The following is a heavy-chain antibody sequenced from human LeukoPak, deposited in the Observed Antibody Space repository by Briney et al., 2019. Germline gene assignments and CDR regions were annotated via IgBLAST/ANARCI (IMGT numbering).Heavy chain of an antibody. CDR2: IYYSGST. J-gene: IGHJ3*02. V-gene: IGHV4-59*08. Sequence: SETLSLTCTVSGGSISSYYWSWIRQPPGKGLEWIGYIYYSGSTNYNPSLKSRVTISVDTSKNQFSLKLSSVTAADTAVYYCARRTWWYGSGSLFVHDALDIWGQGTMVTVSS. D-gene: IGHD3-10*01. CDR1: GGSISSYY. CDR3: ARRTWWYGSGSLFVHDALDI.